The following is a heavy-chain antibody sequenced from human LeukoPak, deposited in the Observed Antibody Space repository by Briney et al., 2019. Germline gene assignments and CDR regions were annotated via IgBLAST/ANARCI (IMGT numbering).Heavy chain of an antibody. Sequence: SETLSLTCTVSGGSISSYYLSWIRQPAGKGLEWIGRIYTSGSTNYNPSLKSRVTMSVDTSKNQFSLKLSSVTAADTAVYYCARLQQSIRSDDYWGQGTLVTVSS. CDR2: IYTSGST. D-gene: IGHD4-11*01. CDR1: GGSISSYY. CDR3: ARLQQSIRSDDY. V-gene: IGHV4-4*07. J-gene: IGHJ4*02.